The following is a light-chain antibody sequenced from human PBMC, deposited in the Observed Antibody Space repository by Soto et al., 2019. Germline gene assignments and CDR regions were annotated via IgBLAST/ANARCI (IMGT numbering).Light chain of an antibody. CDR3: SSCTTSNSVV. CDR2: EVS. V-gene: IGLV2-14*01. Sequence: QSALTQPASVSGSPGQSITISCTGTSSDVGGCNYVSWYQHRPGKVPKLMIYEVSNRPSGVSNRFSGSKAGNTASLTISGLQAEDEADYYCSSCTTSNSVVFGGGTQLTVL. CDR1: SSDVGGCNY. J-gene: IGLJ2*01.